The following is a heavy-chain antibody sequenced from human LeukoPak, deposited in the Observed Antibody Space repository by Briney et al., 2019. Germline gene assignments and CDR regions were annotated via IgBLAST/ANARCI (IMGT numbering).Heavy chain of an antibody. CDR2: INPSGGST. D-gene: IGHD5-12*01. CDR3: ARAAGGSEGWFEP. CDR1: RCTFTSYY. V-gene: IGHV1-46*01. Sequence: SVKVSYKASRCTFTSYYMHWVRQAAGQGLEWMGIINPSGGSTSYAQKFQGRVTMTRDTSTSTVYMELSSLRSEDTAVYYCARAAGGSEGWFEPWGQGTLVTVSS. J-gene: IGHJ5*02.